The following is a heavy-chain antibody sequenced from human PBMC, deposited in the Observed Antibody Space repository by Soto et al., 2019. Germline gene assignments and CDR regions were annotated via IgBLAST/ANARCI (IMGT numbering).Heavy chain of an antibody. CDR2: IIPIFGTA. CDR1: GGTFSSYA. Sequence: QVQLVQSGAEVKKPGSSVKVSCKASGGTFSSYAISWERQAPGQGLEWMGGIIPIFGTANYAQKFQGRVTITADESTSTAYMELSSLRSEDTAVYYCARNRGMATVTNYYYYGMDVWGQGTTVTVSS. J-gene: IGHJ6*02. CDR3: ARNRGMATVTNYYYYGMDV. D-gene: IGHD4-4*01. V-gene: IGHV1-69*01.